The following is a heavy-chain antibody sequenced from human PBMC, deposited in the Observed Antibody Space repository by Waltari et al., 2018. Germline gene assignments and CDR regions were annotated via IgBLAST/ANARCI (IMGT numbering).Heavy chain of an antibody. CDR3: ARDGSPYSSSFPYNYYYYYYMDV. Sequence: QVQLQESGPGLVKPSETLSLTCTVSGGSISSYYWSWIRQPAGKGLEWNGRISTSGSTNSNPSLKSRVTMSVDTSKNQFSLKLSSVTAADTAVYYCARDGSPYSSSFPYNYYYYYYMDVWGKGTTVTISS. V-gene: IGHV4-4*07. CDR1: GGSISSYY. J-gene: IGHJ6*03. D-gene: IGHD6-6*01. CDR2: ISTSGST.